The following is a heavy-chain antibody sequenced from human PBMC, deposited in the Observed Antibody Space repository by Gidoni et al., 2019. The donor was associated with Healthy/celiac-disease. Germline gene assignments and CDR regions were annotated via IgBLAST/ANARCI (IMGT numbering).Heavy chain of an antibody. CDR2: ISWDGGST. D-gene: IGHD5-18*01. CDR1: GSTFDDYT. V-gene: IGHV3-43*01. CDR3: AKGGYSRQDYYFDY. Sequence: EVQLVESGGVVVQPGGSLRLSCAASGSTFDDYTMHWVRQAPGKGLEWVSLISWDGGSTYYADSVKGRFTISRDNSKNSLYLQMNSLRTEDTALYYCAKGGYSRQDYYFDYWGQGTLVTVSS. J-gene: IGHJ4*02.